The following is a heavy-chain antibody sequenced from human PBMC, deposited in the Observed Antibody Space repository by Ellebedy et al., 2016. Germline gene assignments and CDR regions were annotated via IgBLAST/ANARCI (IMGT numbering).Heavy chain of an antibody. CDR2: FHHSESTNSEST. D-gene: IGHD3-22*01. CDR1: GGSITSRSYH. V-gene: IGHV4-39*07. J-gene: IGHJ3*02. CDR3: ARATYYYESSGSYGAFDI. Sequence: SETLSLTCTVSGGSITSRSYHWGWIRQPPGKGLEWIGSFHHSESTNSESTYFNPSLKSRVTISVATSKNQFSLKLTSVTAADTAVYYCARATYYYESSGSYGAFDIWGQGTMVTVSS.